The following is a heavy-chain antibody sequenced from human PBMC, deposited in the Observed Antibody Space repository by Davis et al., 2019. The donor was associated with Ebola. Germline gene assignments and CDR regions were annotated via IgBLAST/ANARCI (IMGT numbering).Heavy chain of an antibody. CDR1: GFTFSSYT. J-gene: IGHJ3*02. CDR3: AKARVEMTTLDAFDI. D-gene: IGHD5-24*01. Sequence: PGGSLRLSCAASGFTFSSYTMHWVRQAPGKGLEWVAIISDDGSIKYYADSVKGRFTISRDNAKNSLYLQMNSLRAEDTALYYCAKARVEMTTLDAFDIWGQGTMVTVSS. CDR2: ISDDGSIK. V-gene: IGHV3-30-3*01.